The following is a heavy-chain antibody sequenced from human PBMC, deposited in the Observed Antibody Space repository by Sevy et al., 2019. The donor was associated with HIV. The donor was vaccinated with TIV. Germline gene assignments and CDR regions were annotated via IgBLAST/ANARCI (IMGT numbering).Heavy chain of an antibody. CDR1: GFTFSSYA. D-gene: IGHD3-3*01. Sequence: GGSLRLSCSASGFTFSSYAMHWVRQAPGKGLEYVSAISSNGDSTYYADSVKGRFTISRDNSKNTLYLHMSSLRAEDTAVYYCVKDPNYYFWSGYLLLVGRDVWGQGTTVTVSS. CDR2: ISSNGDST. J-gene: IGHJ6*02. V-gene: IGHV3-64D*06. CDR3: VKDPNYYFWSGYLLLVGRDV.